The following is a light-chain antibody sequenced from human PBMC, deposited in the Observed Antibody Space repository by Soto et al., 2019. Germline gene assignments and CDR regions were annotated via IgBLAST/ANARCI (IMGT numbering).Light chain of an antibody. CDR3: RLYGTSRWT. CDR1: QSVSNSY. J-gene: IGKJ1*01. Sequence: EIVLTQSPGTLSLSPGERATLSCRASQSVSNSYLAWYQQKPGQAPRLLFYDASRRATGIPDRFSGGGSGTDFTLTISRLESEDFAVYYCRLYGTSRWTFGQGTKVEIK. V-gene: IGKV3-20*01. CDR2: DAS.